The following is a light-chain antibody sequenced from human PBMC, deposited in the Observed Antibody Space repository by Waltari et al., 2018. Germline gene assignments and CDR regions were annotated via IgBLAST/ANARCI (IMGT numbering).Light chain of an antibody. CDR2: GAS. CDR1: QGIGTW. V-gene: IGKV1-12*01. J-gene: IGKJ4*01. Sequence: DIQMTQSPSSVSASVGVRVPITCRASQGIGTWLAWYQQKPGKAPKLLIYGASSLQSWVPPRFSGSGSGTDFTLTINNLQPEDFATYSCQQANTFPLTFGGGTKVEIK. CDR3: QQANTFPLT.